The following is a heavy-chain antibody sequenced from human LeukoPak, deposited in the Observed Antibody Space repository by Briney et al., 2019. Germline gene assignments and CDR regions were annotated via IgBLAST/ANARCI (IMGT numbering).Heavy chain of an antibody. V-gene: IGHV3-30*04. CDR1: GFTFSSYA. J-gene: IGHJ6*04. CDR2: ISYDGSNK. D-gene: IGHD3-10*01. Sequence: LPGGSLRLSCAASGFTFSSYAMHWVGQAPGKGLEWVAVISYDGSNKYYADSVKGRFTISRDNSKNTLYLQMNSLRAEDTAVYYCAREIGTGSYYNVYYYGMDVWGKGTTVTVSS. CDR3: AREIGTGSYYNVYYYGMDV.